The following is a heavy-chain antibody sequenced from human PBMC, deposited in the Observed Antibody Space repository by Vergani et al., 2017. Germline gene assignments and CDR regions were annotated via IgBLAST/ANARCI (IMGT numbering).Heavy chain of an antibody. J-gene: IGHJ3*02. V-gene: IGHV4-31*03. CDR2: IYYSGST. D-gene: IGHD1-26*01. CDR3: ARERSGSYLDAFDI. CDR1: GGSISSGGYY. Sequence: QVQLQESGPGLVKPSQTLSLTCTVSGGSISSGGYYWSWIRQHPGKGLEWIGYIYYSGSTDYNPSLKSRVTISVDTSKNQFSLKLSSVTAADTAVYDCARERSGSYLDAFDIWGQGTMVTVSS.